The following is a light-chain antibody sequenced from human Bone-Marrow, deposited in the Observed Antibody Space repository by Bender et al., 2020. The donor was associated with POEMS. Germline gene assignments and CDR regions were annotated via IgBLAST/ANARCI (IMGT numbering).Light chain of an antibody. V-gene: IGLV2-23*01. J-gene: IGLJ3*02. CDR3: CSYAGSHTWV. CDR2: EDS. Sequence: QSALTQPASVSGSPGQSITISCTGTISDFGRQNLVSWFQQRPGKAPKLIVYEDSERPSGVSHRFSGSKSGNTASLTISGLQAEDESDYYCCSYAGSHTWVFGGGTKVTVL. CDR1: ISDFGRQNL.